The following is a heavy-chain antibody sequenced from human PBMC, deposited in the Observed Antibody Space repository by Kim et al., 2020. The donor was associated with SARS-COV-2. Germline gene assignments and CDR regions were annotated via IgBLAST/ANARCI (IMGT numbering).Heavy chain of an antibody. Sequence: SETLSLTCTVSGFSISSSYWSWIRQPPGKGLEWLGYVFYIGSANYNPSLKSRATISVDTSRNQFSLRLTSVTAADTAVYYCARAKCFNWNKYYFDSWGQGTLVTVSS. CDR1: GFSISSSY. CDR3: ARAKCFNWNKYYFDS. CDR2: VFYIGSA. J-gene: IGHJ4*02. V-gene: IGHV4-59*01. D-gene: IGHD1-20*01.